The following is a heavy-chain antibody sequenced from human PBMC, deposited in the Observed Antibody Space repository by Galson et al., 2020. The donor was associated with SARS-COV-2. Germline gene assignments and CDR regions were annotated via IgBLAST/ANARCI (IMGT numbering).Heavy chain of an antibody. CDR3: AGDQESISADPFDY. D-gene: IGHD6-6*01. J-gene: IGHJ4*02. CDR2: IYYSGST. V-gene: IGHV4-39*07. Sequence: SETLSLTCTVSGGSISSSSYYWGWIRQPPGKGLEWIGSIYYSGSTYYTPSLKRRVTISVDTSKHQFSLKLSSVTAADTAVYYCAGDQESISADPFDYWGQGTLVTVSS. CDR1: GGSISSSSYY.